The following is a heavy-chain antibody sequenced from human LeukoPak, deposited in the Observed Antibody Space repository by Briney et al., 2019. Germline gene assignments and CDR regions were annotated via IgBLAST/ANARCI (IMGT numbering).Heavy chain of an antibody. CDR3: ARVVLTSYYIDY. J-gene: IGHJ4*02. D-gene: IGHD1-26*01. V-gene: IGHV4-34*01. CDR2: INHSGST. CDR1: GGSFSGYY. Sequence: PSETLSLTCAVYGGSFSGYYWSWIRQPPGKGLEWIGEINHSGSTNYNPSLKSRVTISVDTSKNQFSLKLSSVTAADTAVYYCARVVLTSYYIDYWGQGTLVTVSS.